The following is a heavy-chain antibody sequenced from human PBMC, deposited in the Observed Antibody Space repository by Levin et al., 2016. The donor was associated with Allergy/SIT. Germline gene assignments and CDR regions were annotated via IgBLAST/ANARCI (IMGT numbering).Heavy chain of an antibody. J-gene: IGHJ5*02. D-gene: IGHD6-13*01. CDR3: ARTAAGLYNWFDP. V-gene: IGHV4-4*02. CDR2: IYHSGST. Sequence: SETLSLTCTVSGGSISTSNWWSWVRQPPGKGLEWIGEIYHSGSTNYNPSLRSRITISVDKSKNQFSLRLRSVTAADTAVYYCARTAAGLYNWFDPWGQGTLVTVSS. CDR1: GGSISTSNW.